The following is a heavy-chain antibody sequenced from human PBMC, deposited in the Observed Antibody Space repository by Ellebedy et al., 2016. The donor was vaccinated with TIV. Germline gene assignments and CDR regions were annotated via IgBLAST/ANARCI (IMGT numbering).Heavy chain of an antibody. Sequence: MPSETLSLTCSVSGGSISSYYWSWIRQPPGKGLEWIGNIYYSGSTNYNPSLKSRVTISVDTSKNQFSLKLSSVTAADTAVFYCASGFSYGLLEYWGQGTLVAVSS. J-gene: IGHJ4*02. CDR3: ASGFSYGLLEY. CDR1: GGSISSYY. CDR2: IYYSGST. D-gene: IGHD5-18*01. V-gene: IGHV4-59*01.